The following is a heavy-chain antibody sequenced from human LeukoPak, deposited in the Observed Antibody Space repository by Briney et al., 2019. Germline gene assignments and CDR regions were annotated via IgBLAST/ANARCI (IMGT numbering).Heavy chain of an antibody. CDR3: AREGITVSHDLDY. J-gene: IGHJ4*02. V-gene: IGHV3-48*01. Sequence: TGGSLRLSCAASGFTFSSYSMNWVRQAPGKGLEWVSSISSSSSTIYYADSVKGRFTISRDNAKNSLYLQMNSLRAEDTAVYYCAREGITVSHDLDYWGQGTLVTVSS. CDR2: ISSSSSTI. D-gene: IGHD3-16*01. CDR1: GFTFSSYS.